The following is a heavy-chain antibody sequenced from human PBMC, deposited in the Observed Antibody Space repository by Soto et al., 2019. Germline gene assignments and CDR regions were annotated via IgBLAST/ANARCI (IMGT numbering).Heavy chain of an antibody. CDR1: GYTFTSYG. V-gene: IGHV1-18*01. J-gene: IGHJ4*02. CDR2: ISAHNGNT. Sequence: QVHLVQSGAEVKKPGASVKVSCKGSGYTFTSYGITWVRQAPGQGLEWMGWISAHNGNTNYAQKFQGRVTVTRDTSTSTAYMELRRLGADDTAVYYCARGRYGDYWGQGDLVTVSS. CDR3: ARGRYGDY. D-gene: IGHD1-1*01.